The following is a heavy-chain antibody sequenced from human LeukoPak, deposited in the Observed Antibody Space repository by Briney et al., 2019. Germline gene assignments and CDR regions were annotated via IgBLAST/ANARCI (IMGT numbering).Heavy chain of an antibody. J-gene: IGHJ3*02. CDR2: IYYSGRT. CDR1: GGSISSESHH. Sequence: PSQTLSLTCTFSGGSISSESHHWGWIRQHPGKGLEWIGYIYYSGRTSYNPSLKSRVTISVDTSHNQFSLRLSSVTAADTAVYFCARRGDPTVIHGFDIWGQGTMVTVSS. CDR3: ARRGDPTVIHGFDI. D-gene: IGHD1-26*01. V-gene: IGHV4-31*03.